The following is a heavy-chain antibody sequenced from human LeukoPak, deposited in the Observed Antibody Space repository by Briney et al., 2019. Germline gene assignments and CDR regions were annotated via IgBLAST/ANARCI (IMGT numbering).Heavy chain of an antibody. D-gene: IGHD3-3*01. CDR3: AKDGFYDFWSGYPNH. V-gene: IGHV3-74*01. CDR1: GFNFSSYW. J-gene: IGHJ5*02. CDR2: INSDGSST. Sequence: GGSLRLSCAASGFNFSSYWMHWVRQAPGKGLVWVSYINSDGSSTSYADSVKGRFTTSRDNAKNTLYLQMNSLRAEDTAMYYCAKDGFYDFWSGYPNHWGQGTLVTVSS.